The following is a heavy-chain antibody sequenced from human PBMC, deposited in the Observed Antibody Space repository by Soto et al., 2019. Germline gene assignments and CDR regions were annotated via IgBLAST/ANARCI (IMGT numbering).Heavy chain of an antibody. CDR1: GGTFSSYT. Sequence: QVQLVQSGAEVKKHGSSVKVSCKASGGTFSSYTISWVRQAPGQGLEWMGRSIPILGIANYAQTFQGRVTLTADKSTRTASMEVSSLRSEDTAVYYFAIVYSGYDMLGQDYSYYYIDVWGKGPKVTVSS. V-gene: IGHV1-69*02. CDR3: AIVYSGYDMLGQDYSYYYIDV. CDR2: SIPILGIA. J-gene: IGHJ6*03. D-gene: IGHD5-12*01.